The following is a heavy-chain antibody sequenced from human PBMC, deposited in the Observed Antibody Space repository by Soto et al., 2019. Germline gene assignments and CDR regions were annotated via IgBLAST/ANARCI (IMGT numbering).Heavy chain of an antibody. Sequence: GGSLRLSCAASGFTFSSYAMSWVRQASGKGLEWVGRIRSKANSYATAYAASVKGRFTISRDDSKNTAYLQMNSLKTEDTAVYYCTRPYYYDSSGYLDAAFDIWGQGTMVTVSS. CDR2: IRSKANSYAT. V-gene: IGHV3-73*01. CDR1: GFTFSSYA. D-gene: IGHD3-22*01. J-gene: IGHJ3*02. CDR3: TRPYYYDSSGYLDAAFDI.